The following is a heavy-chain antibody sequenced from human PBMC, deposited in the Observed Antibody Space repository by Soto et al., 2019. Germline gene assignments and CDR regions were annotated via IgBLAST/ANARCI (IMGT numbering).Heavy chain of an antibody. CDR1: GLTFGNYA. CDR3: AVTPNCGRDCSAASYWYFDI. Sequence: EVQLLESGGGLVQPGGTVRLSCAASGLTFGNYAMSWVRQAPGKGLEWVSAISGDSGRTYYADSVKSRFTISRDNSKNTLYLQMNTLRAEDTAVYYCAVTPNCGRDCSAASYWYFDIWGRGTLVTVSS. CDR2: ISGDSGRT. D-gene: IGHD2-21*02. V-gene: IGHV3-23*01. J-gene: IGHJ2*01.